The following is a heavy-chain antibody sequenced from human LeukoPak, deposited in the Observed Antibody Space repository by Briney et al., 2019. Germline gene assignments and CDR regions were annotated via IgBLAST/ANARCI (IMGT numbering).Heavy chain of an antibody. CDR1: GFTFGDYW. V-gene: IGHV3-74*01. CDR2: TNTDESRT. CDR3: ARGGAYGDFPDY. J-gene: IGHJ4*02. Sequence: GGSLRLSCAASGFTFGDYWMHWVRHAPGKGLVWVSRTNTDESRTSYTDPVKGRFTISRENARNTLYLQMNSLRVEDTAVYYCARGGAYGDFPDYWGQGTLVTVSS. D-gene: IGHD4-17*01.